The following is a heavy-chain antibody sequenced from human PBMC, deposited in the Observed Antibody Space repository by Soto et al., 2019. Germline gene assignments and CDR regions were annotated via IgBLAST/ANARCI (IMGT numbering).Heavy chain of an antibody. CDR2: IYYSGST. V-gene: IGHV4-30-4*01. CDR3: ARGSYYYDSSGYYHY. Sequence: QVQLQESGPGLVKPSQTLSLTCTVSGGSISSGDYYWSWIRQPQGKGLEWIGYIYYSGSTYYNPSLKSRLTISVDTSKNQFSLKLSSVTAADTAVYYCARGSYYYDSSGYYHYWVQGTRVTVSS. J-gene: IGHJ4*02. D-gene: IGHD3-22*01. CDR1: GGSISSGDYY.